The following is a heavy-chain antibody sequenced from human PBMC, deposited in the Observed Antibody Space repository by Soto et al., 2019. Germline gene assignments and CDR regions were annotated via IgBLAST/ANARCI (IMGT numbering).Heavy chain of an antibody. D-gene: IGHD3-16*02. V-gene: IGHV4-39*01. CDR1: GGSISSSSYY. CDR2: IYYSGST. CDR3: ARLNDYVWGSYRPGDS. Sequence: QLQLQESGPGLVKPSETLSLTCTVSGGSISSSSYYWGWIRQPPGKGLEWIGSIYYSGSTYYNPSLRVRVTISVDTSKNQFSLKLSSVTAADTAVYYCARLNDYVWGSYRPGDSWGQGTLVTVSS. J-gene: IGHJ4*02.